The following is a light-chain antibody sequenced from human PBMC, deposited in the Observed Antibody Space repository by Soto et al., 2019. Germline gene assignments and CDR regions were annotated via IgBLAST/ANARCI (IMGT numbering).Light chain of an antibody. J-gene: IGKJ5*01. V-gene: IGKV1-33*01. Sequence: DIQMTQSPSSLSASVGDRVTITCQASQDFSNYLNWYQQKPGKAPKLLIYDASNLETGVPSSFSGSGSGTDFTFTISSLQPEDIATYYCQQYDNLPITFGQGTRLEIK. CDR2: DAS. CDR3: QQYDNLPIT. CDR1: QDFSNY.